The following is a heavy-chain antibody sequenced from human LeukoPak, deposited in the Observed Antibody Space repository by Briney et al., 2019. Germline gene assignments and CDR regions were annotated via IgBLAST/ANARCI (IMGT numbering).Heavy chain of an antibody. CDR3: ASGLELDY. CDR1: GFTFRSYW. Sequence: GGSLRLSCAASGFTFRSYWMRWVRQAPGKGLEWVANIKQDGSEKNYVDSVKGRFTISRDNAKNSLYLQMNSLGAEDTAVYYCASGLELDYWGQGTLVTVSS. CDR2: IKQDGSEK. J-gene: IGHJ4*02. V-gene: IGHV3-7*03.